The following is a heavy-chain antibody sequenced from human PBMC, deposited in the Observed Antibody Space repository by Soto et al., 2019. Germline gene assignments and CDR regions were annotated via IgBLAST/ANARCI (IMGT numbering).Heavy chain of an antibody. Sequence: SETRSLTCTVSRACLNSSSYFWGWVRQPPRKALEFIGSIYYTCTTHYNPSLKSRVTRSADRSKNQFSLRVNSVTAADPAVDHCGRVLERGTRDIGFDSWRQGILVTVSS. CDR3: GRVLERGTRDIGFDS. CDR2: IYYTCTT. CDR1: RACLNSSSYF. V-gene: IGHV4-39*01. D-gene: IGHD2-15*01. J-gene: IGHJ4*02.